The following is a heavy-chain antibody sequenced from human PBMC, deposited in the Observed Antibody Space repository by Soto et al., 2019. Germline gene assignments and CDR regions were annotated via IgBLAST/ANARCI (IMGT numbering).Heavy chain of an antibody. CDR1: GYRFTSYW. D-gene: IGHD2-8*01. Sequence: PGEYLKLPCHGVGYRFTSYWIGLVRQMPGKGLEWMGIIYPGDSDTRYSPSFQGQVTISADKSISTVYLQWSSLQASDTAMYYCARGYCTTNICDPWFDPWGQGTLVTVSS. CDR2: IYPGDSDT. CDR3: ARGYCTTNICDPWFDP. J-gene: IGHJ5*02. V-gene: IGHV5-51*01.